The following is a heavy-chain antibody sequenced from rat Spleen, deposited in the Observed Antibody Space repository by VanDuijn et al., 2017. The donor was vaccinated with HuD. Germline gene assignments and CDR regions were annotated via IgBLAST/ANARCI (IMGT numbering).Heavy chain of an antibody. V-gene: IGHV5-20*01. Sequence: EVHLVESGGGLVQPGRSLKISCAASGFVFSDFHLAWVRQAPTKGLEWVASISPDGVTTYYPDSVKDRFTISRDNAENTVYLQMDSLRSEDTATYYCTSHGARVSRFAYWGQGTLVTVSS. D-gene: IGHD3-1*01. CDR2: ISPDGVTT. CDR3: TSHGARVSRFAY. J-gene: IGHJ3*01. CDR1: GFVFSDFH.